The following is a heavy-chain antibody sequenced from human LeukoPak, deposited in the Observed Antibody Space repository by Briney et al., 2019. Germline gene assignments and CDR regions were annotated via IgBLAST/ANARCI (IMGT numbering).Heavy chain of an antibody. V-gene: IGHV3-21*01. D-gene: IGHD1-14*01. Sequence: GGSLRLSCAASGVTFSSYSVNWVREAPGEGLERVSSISISSDIYYAESAQGRFTFSTDNAKHSLYLQMNSLRAEDTAVCYCARGPSTRNGYYMDVWGKGTTVTVSS. J-gene: IGHJ6*03. CDR3: ARGPSTRNGYYMDV. CDR2: ISISSDI. CDR1: GVTFSSYS.